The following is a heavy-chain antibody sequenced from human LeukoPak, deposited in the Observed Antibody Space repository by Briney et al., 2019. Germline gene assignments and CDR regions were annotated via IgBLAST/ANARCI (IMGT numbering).Heavy chain of an antibody. CDR2: ISPDGSDK. CDR1: GFTFSTYW. D-gene: IGHD2-15*01. V-gene: IGHV3-7*01. CDR3: ARGIVVVVGASDHFDY. J-gene: IGHJ4*02. Sequence: GGSLRLSCVASGFTFSTYWMNWVRQAPGKGLERVANISPDGSDKYYVDSVKGRFTISRDNAKTSLYLQINSLRADDTALYFCARGIVVVVGASDHFDYWGQGTLITVSS.